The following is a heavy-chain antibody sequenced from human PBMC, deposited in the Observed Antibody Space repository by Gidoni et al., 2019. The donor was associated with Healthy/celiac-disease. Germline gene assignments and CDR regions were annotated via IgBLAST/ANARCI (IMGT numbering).Heavy chain of an antibody. CDR3: AREGSSSYGAFDI. CDR2: IYYSGST. J-gene: IGHJ3*02. Sequence: QVQLQEPGPGLVKPSQTLSLTCTVSGGSISSGCYYWSWIRQHPGKGLEWIGYIYYSGSTYYNPSLKSRVTISVDTSKNQFSLKLSSVTAADTAVYYCAREGSSSYGAFDIWGQGTMVTVSS. CDR1: GGSISSGCYY. V-gene: IGHV4-31*03. D-gene: IGHD6-6*01.